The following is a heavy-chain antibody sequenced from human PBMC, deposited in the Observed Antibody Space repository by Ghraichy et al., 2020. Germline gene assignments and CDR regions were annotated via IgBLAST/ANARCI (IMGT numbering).Heavy chain of an antibody. D-gene: IGHD6-19*01. CDR3: AREDSSGWSNYYFDY. V-gene: IGHV3-21*01. CDR2: ISSSSSYI. J-gene: IGHJ4*02. CDR1: GFTFSSYS. Sequence: ETLSLTCAASGFTFSSYSMNWVRQAPGKGLEWVSSISSSSSYIYYADSVKGRFTISRDNAKNSLYLQMNSLRAEDTAVYYCAREDSSGWSNYYFDYWGQGTLVTVS.